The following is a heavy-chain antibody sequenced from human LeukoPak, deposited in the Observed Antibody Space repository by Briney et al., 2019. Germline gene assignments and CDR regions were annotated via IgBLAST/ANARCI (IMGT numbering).Heavy chain of an antibody. J-gene: IGHJ4*02. CDR1: GFTFSSYW. V-gene: IGHV3-7*03. CDR3: ARVRRGSQWLVQGIDY. Sequence: QPGRSLRLSCAASGFTFSSYWMSWVRQAPGKGLEWVANIKQDGSEKYYVDSVKGRFTISRDNAKNSLYLQMNSLRAEDTAVYYCARVRRGSQWLVQGIDYWGQGTLVTVSS. D-gene: IGHD6-19*01. CDR2: IKQDGSEK.